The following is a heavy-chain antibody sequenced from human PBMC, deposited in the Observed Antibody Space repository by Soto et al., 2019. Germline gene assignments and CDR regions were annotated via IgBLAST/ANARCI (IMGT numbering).Heavy chain of an antibody. CDR3: TRNAGYGLDV. J-gene: IGHJ6*02. CDR2: ISTYNGKR. D-gene: IGHD3-10*01. Sequence: QVQLLQSGSEVKKPGASVKVSCKASGYSFISYGINWVRQAPGQGLEWMGWISTYNGKRDYAQNLQGRVNMTTDTSTITAYIELMSLRSDDTAVYYCTRNAGYGLDVWGQVTTVTVSS. CDR1: GYSFISYG. V-gene: IGHV1-18*01.